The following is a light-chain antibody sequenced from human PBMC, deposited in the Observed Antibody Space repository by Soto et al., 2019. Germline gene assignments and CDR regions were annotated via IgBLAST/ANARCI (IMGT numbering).Light chain of an antibody. CDR1: QSVSSNY. V-gene: IGKV3-20*01. CDR2: GTS. J-gene: IGKJ1*01. Sequence: EIVLTQSPGTLSLSPGERATLSCRASQSVSSNYLAWYQQKPGQAPRLLIYGTSSRATGIPDRFSGSGSGTDFTLTISRLEPEDFAVYYCQQSETFGQGTKVEIK. CDR3: QQSET.